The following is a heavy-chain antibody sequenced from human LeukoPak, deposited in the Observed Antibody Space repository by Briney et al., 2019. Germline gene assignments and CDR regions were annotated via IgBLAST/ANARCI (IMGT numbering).Heavy chain of an antibody. CDR1: GFTFSSYA. CDR2: ISGSGGST. Sequence: GGSLRLSCAASGFTFSSYAMSWVRQAPGKGLEWVSAISGSGGSTYYADSVKGRFTISRDNSKNTLYLQMNSLRAEDTAVYYCARGSSYGYSNFDYWGQGTLVTVSS. D-gene: IGHD5-18*01. J-gene: IGHJ4*02. CDR3: ARGSSYGYSNFDY. V-gene: IGHV3-23*01.